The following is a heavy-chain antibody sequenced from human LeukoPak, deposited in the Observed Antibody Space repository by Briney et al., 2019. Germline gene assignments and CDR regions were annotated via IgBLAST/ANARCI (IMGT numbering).Heavy chain of an antibody. CDR3: ARDTYYYDSSGYYYVDYYYYMDV. CDR1: GYTFTGYY. Sequence: ASVKVSCKASGYTFTGYYMHWVRQAPGQGLEWMGWINPNSGGTNYALKFQGRVTMTRDTSISTAYMELRSLRSDDTAVYYCARDTYYYDSSGYYYVDYYYYMDVWGKGTTVTISS. CDR2: INPNSGGT. J-gene: IGHJ6*03. V-gene: IGHV1-2*02. D-gene: IGHD3-22*01.